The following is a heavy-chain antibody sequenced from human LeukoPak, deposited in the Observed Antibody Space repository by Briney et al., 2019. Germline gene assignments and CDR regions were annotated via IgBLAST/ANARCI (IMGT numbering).Heavy chain of an antibody. Sequence: GGSLRLSCAASGFTFSSYVMSWVRQAPGKGLEWVSTISGSSSTYYADSVKGRFTISRDNSRNTLYLQMNRLGAEDTAVYYCAKGGYEGFYYYMDVWGKGTTVNVSS. CDR3: AKGGYEGFYYYMDV. D-gene: IGHD5-12*01. V-gene: IGHV3-23*01. J-gene: IGHJ6*03. CDR2: ISGSSST. CDR1: GFTFSSYV.